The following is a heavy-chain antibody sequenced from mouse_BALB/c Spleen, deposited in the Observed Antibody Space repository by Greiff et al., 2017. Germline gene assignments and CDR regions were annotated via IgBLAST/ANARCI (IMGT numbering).Heavy chain of an antibody. CDR1: GYTFTSYW. J-gene: IGHJ2*01. CDR3: ARSKDFDY. Sequence: VQLQQSGAELARPGASVKLSCKASGYTFTSYWMQWVKQRPGQGLEWIGAIYPGDGDTRYTQKFKGKATLTADKSSSTAYMQLSSLASEDSAVYYCARSKDFDYWGQGTTLTVSS. CDR2: IYPGDGDT. V-gene: IGHV1-87*01.